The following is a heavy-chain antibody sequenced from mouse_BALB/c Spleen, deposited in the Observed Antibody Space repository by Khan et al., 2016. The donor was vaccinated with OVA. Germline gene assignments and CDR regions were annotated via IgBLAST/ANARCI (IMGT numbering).Heavy chain of an antibody. CDR1: GYSFTGYN. D-gene: IGHD2-10*02. CDR2: IDPYYGGA. CDR3: TRGYGNYVRYYFDY. J-gene: IGHJ2*01. V-gene: IGHV1-39*01. Sequence: EVQLQQSGPELEKPGASVKISCKASGYSFTGYNMNWVKQSNGKSLEWIGNIDPYYGGATYNQKFKGKATLTVDKSSSTAYMQRKSLTSEDSAVYYCTRGYGNYVRYYFDYWGQGTTLTVSS.